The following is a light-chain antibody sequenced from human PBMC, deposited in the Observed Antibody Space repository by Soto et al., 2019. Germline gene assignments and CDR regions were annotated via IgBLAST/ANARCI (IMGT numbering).Light chain of an antibody. V-gene: IGKV3-15*01. CDR1: QSVSSD. CDR2: GAC. CDR3: LQYNDWPPKQYT. Sequence: EIVMTQSPATLSVSPGERVTLSCRASQSVSSDLAWYQYKPGQAPRLLIYGACTRATGTPARFSGSGSGTEFSLSISSLQSEDFAVYYCLQYNDWPPKQYTFGQGTKLEIK. J-gene: IGKJ2*01.